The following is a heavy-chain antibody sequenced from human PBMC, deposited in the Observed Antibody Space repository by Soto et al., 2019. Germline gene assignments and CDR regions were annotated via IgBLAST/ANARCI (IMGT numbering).Heavy chain of an antibody. D-gene: IGHD3-16*01. CDR2: IYTRGST. CDR3: ARGGAYYFDS. Sequence: SETLSLTCPVSGASITNFYWSWIRQSARKGLEWIGRIYTRGSTDYNPSLKSRVTMSVDTSKNQVSLTLTYVTAAATAVYYCARGGAYYFDSWGQGILVTVSS. J-gene: IGHJ4*02. V-gene: IGHV4-4*07. CDR1: GASITNFY.